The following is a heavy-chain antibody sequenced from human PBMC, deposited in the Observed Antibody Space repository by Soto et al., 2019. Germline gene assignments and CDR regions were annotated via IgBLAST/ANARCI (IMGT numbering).Heavy chain of an antibody. Sequence: QVQLQESGPGLVEASQTLSLTCTVSGATISSGGFYWSWIRQRPGKGLEWIGHIYYTGSTYYNPSLNSRFTISVDMSRNQFSLKLRSVTAADTAKYFCARDDSFYGEPGYGMNVWGQGTTVTVSS. J-gene: IGHJ6*02. CDR2: IYYTGST. V-gene: IGHV4-31*03. CDR1: GATISSGGFY. D-gene: IGHD4-17*01. CDR3: ARDDSFYGEPGYGMNV.